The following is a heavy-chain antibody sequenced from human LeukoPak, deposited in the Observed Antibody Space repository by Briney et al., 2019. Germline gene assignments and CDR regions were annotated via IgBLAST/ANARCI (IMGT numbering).Heavy chain of an antibody. Sequence: GGSLRPSCATSGFTFSRYWMHWVRQAPGKGLVWVSRINNDGSNTYYADSVKGRLTISRDNAKNTLYLQMDGLRAEDTALYYCARYGTDPFDIWGQGTLVTVSS. CDR3: ARYGTDPFDI. CDR2: INNDGSNT. J-gene: IGHJ3*02. CDR1: GFTFSRYW. V-gene: IGHV3-74*01. D-gene: IGHD4-17*01.